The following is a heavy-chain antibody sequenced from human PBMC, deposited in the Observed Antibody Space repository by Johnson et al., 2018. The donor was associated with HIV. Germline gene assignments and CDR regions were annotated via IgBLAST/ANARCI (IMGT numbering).Heavy chain of an antibody. J-gene: IGHJ3*02. V-gene: IGHV3-20*04. CDR2: INWNGDST. CDR3: ARERSGTIAFDI. D-gene: IGHD1-7*01. CDR1: GFTVNGNY. Sequence: VQLVESGGGVVQPGGSLRLSCAVSGFTVNGNYMSWVRQAPGKGLEWVSGINWNGDSTGYAASVKGRFTISRDNAKNSLYLQMNSLRAEDTAVYYCARERSGTIAFDIGGQGTMVTVSS.